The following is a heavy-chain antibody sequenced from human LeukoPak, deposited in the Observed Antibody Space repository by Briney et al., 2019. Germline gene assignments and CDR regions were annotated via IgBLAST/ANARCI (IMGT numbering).Heavy chain of an antibody. V-gene: IGHV2-5*01. Sequence: SGPTLVKPTQTLTLTCTFSGFSLSTSGVGVGWIRQPPGKALEWLALIYWNDDKRYSPSLKSRLTITKDTSKNQVVLTMTNMDPVDTATYYCAHIIILSYDFWSGYPRYAFDIWGQGTMVTVSS. CDR1: GFSLSTSGVG. D-gene: IGHD3-3*01. J-gene: IGHJ3*02. CDR2: IYWNDDK. CDR3: AHIIILSYDFWSGYPRYAFDI.